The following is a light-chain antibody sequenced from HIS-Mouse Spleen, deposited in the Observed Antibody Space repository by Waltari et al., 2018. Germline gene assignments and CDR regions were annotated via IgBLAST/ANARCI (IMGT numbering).Light chain of an antibody. CDR3: AAWDDSLNGYV. J-gene: IGLJ1*01. Sequence: QSVLTQPPSASGTPGQRVPIPCSGSSSNIGGNTLNWYQQLPGTAPKLLIYSNNQRPSGVPDRFSGSKSGTSASLAISGLQSEDESDYYCAAWDDSLNGYVFGTGTKVTVL. CDR1: SSNIGGNT. CDR2: SNN. V-gene: IGLV1-44*01.